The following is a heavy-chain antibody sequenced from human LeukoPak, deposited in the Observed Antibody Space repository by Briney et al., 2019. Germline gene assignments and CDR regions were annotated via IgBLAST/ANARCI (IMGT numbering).Heavy chain of an antibody. Sequence: PSETLSLTCTVSGGSISSSSYYWGWIRQPPGKGLEWIGSIYYSGSTYYNPSLKSRVTISVDTSKNQFSLKLSSVTAADTAVYYCARQASPSGTYLLYAFDIWGQGTMVTVSA. CDR1: GGSISSSSYY. CDR3: ARQASPSGTYLLYAFDI. J-gene: IGHJ3*02. CDR2: IYYSGST. D-gene: IGHD1-26*01. V-gene: IGHV4-39*01.